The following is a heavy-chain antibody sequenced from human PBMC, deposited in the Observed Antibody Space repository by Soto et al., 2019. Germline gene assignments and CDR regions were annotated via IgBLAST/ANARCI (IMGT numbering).Heavy chain of an antibody. J-gene: IGHJ6*03. V-gene: IGHV1-69*04. D-gene: IGHD1-26*01. CDR3: ARDTTTRDLYYYMDV. CDR1: GGTFSSYT. CDR2: IIPILGIA. Sequence: SVKVSCKASGGTFSSYTISWVRQAPGQGLEWMGRIIPILGIANYAQKFQGRVTITADKSTSTAYMELSSLRSEDTAVYYCARDTTTRDLYYYMDVWGKGTTVTVSS.